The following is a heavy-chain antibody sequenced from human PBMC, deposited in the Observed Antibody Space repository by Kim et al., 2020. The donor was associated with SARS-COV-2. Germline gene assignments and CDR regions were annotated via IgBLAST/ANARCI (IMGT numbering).Heavy chain of an antibody. CDR1: GASISSSVW. CDR3: ARDKDNIARNFVY. D-gene: IGHD2-15*01. V-gene: IGHV4-4*02. CDR2: IFHSGST. Sequence: SETLSLTCAVSGASISSSVWWSWVRLPPGRGLEWIGEIFHSGSTNYNPSLKSRVTISIDKSKNQFSLNLKSVTAADTAVYYCARDKDNIARNFVYWGQGALVTVSS. J-gene: IGHJ4*02.